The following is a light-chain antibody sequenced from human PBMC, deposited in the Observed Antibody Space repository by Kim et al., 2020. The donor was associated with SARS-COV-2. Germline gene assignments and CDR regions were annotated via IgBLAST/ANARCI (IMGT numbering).Light chain of an antibody. V-gene: IGKV1-13*02. CDR2: DAS. Sequence: ASVGDRVIITCRASQGITSGLAWYQQKPGKAPNLLIYDASSLESGVPSRFSGSGSGTDFTLTISSLQPEDFATYYCQQFNSYPLSFGGGTKVDIK. CDR1: QGITSG. CDR3: QQFNSYPLS. J-gene: IGKJ4*01.